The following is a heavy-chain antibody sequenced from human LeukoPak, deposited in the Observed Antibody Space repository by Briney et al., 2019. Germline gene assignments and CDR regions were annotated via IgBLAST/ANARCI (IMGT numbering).Heavy chain of an antibody. D-gene: IGHD5-18*01. J-gene: IGHJ4*02. CDR2: ISSSSSYI. Sequence: GGSLRLSCAAPGFTFSSYSMNWVRQAPGKGLEWVSSISSSSSYIYYADSVKGRFTISRDNAKNSLYLQMNSLGAEDTAVYYCARGGTDYGYVYWGQGTLVTVSS. CDR3: ARGGTDYGYVY. CDR1: GFTFSSYS. V-gene: IGHV3-21*01.